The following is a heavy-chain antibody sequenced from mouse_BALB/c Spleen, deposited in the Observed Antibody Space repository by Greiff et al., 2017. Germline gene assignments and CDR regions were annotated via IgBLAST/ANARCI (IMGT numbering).Heavy chain of an antibody. D-gene: IGHD1-1*01. J-gene: IGHJ2*01. V-gene: IGHV14-4*02. CDR1: GFNIKDYY. CDR3: NALYGETFYFDY. Sequence: EVQLQQSGAELVRSGASVKLSCTASGFNIKDYYMHWVKQRPEQGLEWIGWIDPENGDTEYAPKFQGKATMTADTSSNTAYLQLSSLTSEDTAVYYCNALYGETFYFDYWGQGTTLTVSS. CDR2: IDPENGDT.